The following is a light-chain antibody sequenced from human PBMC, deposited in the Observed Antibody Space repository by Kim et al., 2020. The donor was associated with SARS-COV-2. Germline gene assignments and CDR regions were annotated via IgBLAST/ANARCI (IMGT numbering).Light chain of an antibody. CDR3: QQGFSALWT. Sequence: AFVGDRVTITCRASQHIATYLNWNQQRPGKAPQLLIYAADTLEDGVPSRISGSGSGTEFTLTISGLQPEDAAVYYCQQGFSALWTFGQGTKVEIK. CDR2: AAD. CDR1: QHIATY. V-gene: IGKV1-39*01. J-gene: IGKJ1*01.